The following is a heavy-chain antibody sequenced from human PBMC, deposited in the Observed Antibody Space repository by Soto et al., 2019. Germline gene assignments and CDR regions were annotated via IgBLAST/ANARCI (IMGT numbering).Heavy chain of an antibody. D-gene: IGHD3-10*01. J-gene: IGHJ6*02. CDR3: AGSPTESGSGSYYGYYYYYYGMAV. Sequence: SETLSLTCTVSGGSISSSSYYWGWIRQPPGKGLEWIGSIYYSGSTNYNPSLKSRVTISVDTSKNQFSLKLSSVTAADTAVYYCAGSPTESGSGSYYGYYYYYYGMAVWGQGTTVTVSS. CDR1: GGSISSSSYY. CDR2: IYYSGST. V-gene: IGHV4-39*07.